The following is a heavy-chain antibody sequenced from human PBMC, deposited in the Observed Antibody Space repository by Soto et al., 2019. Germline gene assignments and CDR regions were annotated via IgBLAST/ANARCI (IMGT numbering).Heavy chain of an antibody. CDR1: GGSFSGYY. D-gene: IGHD6-13*01. Sequence: SETLSLTCAVYGGSFSGYYWSWIRQPPGKGLEWIGEINHSGSTNYNPSLKSRVTISVDTSKNQFSLKLSSVTAADTAVYYCARVSLGYIAAAGFWFDSWGQGTLVPVAS. J-gene: IGHJ5*01. V-gene: IGHV4-34*01. CDR2: INHSGST. CDR3: ARVSLGYIAAAGFWFDS.